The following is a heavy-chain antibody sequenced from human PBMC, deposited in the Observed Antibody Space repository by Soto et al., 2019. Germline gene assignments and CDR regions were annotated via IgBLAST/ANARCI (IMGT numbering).Heavy chain of an antibody. J-gene: IGHJ4*02. CDR1: VYTFTSYA. CDR3: ARDVNYYDSSGPLGQFDY. D-gene: IGHD3-22*01. CDR2: INAGNGNT. V-gene: IGHV1-3*01. Sequence: XSVKVSCEASVYTFTSYAMHWVRQAPGQSLEWMGWINAGNGNTKYSQKFQGRVTVTRDTSASTAYMGLSSLRAEDTAVYYCARDVNYYDSSGPLGQFDYWGQGTMVTVSS.